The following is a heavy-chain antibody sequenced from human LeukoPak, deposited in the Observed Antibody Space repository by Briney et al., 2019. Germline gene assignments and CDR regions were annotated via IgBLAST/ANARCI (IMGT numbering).Heavy chain of an antibody. CDR1: GGTFSSYA. CDR2: IIPILGIA. D-gene: IGHD3-16*01. Sequence: ASVKVSCKASGGTFSSYAISWVRQAPGQGLEWMGRIIPILGIANYAQKFQGRVTITADKSTSTAYMELSSLRSEDTAVYYCARGPPDGPAADPTRGRLDYYFDYWGQGTLVTVSS. V-gene: IGHV1-69*04. J-gene: IGHJ4*02. CDR3: ARGPPDGPAADPTRGRLDYYFDY.